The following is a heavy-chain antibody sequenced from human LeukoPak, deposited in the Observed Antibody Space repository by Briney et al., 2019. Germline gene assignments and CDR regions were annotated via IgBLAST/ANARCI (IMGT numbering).Heavy chain of an antibody. J-gene: IGHJ3*02. D-gene: IGHD5-18*01. CDR1: GFTFSSYA. Sequence: GSLRLSCAASGFTFSSYAMSWVRQAPGKGLEWIGYIYHSGSTYYNPSLKSRVTISVDKSKNQFSLKLSSVTAADTAVYYSARPRGYNYGNDAFDIWGQGTMVTVSS. V-gene: IGHV4-4*02. CDR2: IYHSGST. CDR3: ARPRGYNYGNDAFDI.